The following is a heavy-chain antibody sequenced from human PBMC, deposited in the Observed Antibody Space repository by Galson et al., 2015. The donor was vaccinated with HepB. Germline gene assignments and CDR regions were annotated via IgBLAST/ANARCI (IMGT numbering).Heavy chain of an antibody. V-gene: IGHV3-66*01. CDR2: IYSGGST. Sequence: SLRLSCAASGFTVSSNYMSWVRQAPGKGLEWVSVIYSGGSTYYADSVKGRFTISRDNSKNTLYLQMNSLRAEDTAVYYCARATTVTTSSPGGLDYWGQGTLVTVSS. J-gene: IGHJ4*02. CDR1: GFTVSSNY. D-gene: IGHD4-17*01. CDR3: ARATTVTTSSPGGLDY.